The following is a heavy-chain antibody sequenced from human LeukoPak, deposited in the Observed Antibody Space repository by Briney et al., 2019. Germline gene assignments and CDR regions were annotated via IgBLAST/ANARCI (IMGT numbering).Heavy chain of an antibody. J-gene: IGHJ6*02. CDR3: MRSQYYGMDV. CDR1: GYTFTSYY. V-gene: IGHV1-46*01. CDR2: INPTGGST. Sequence: ASVKVSCKASGYTFTSYYMHWVRQAPGQGLEWMGMINPTGGSTSYAQKFQGRVTMTRDTSTSTVYMELSSLRSEDTAVYYCMRSQYYGMDVWGQGTTVTVSS.